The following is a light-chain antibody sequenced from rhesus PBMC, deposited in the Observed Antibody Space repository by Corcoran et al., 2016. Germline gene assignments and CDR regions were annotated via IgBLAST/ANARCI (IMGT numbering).Light chain of an antibody. Sequence: ETVVTQSPATLSLSPGERATLSCRASQSVGSYLAWYQQKPGQAPRLLIYGASSRATGIPDRFSGSGSGKDFTLTISSLEPEDVGVYYCQKYSSSPLTFGGGTKVEIK. CDR2: GAS. CDR3: QKYSSSPLT. CDR1: QSVGSY. J-gene: IGKJ4*01. V-gene: IGKV3-24*04.